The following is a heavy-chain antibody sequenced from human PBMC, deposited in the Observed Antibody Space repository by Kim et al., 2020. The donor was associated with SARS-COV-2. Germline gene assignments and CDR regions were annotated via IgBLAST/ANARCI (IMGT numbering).Heavy chain of an antibody. D-gene: IGHD6-13*01. CDR1: GFTFSSYW. CDR3: ARKTLIAAAGSFDY. V-gene: IGHV3-74*01. J-gene: IGHJ4*02. Sequence: GGSLRLSCAASGFTFSSYWMHWVRQAPGKGPVWVSRITSDESSTSYADSVKGRFTISRDNAKNTVYLQMNSLRAEDTAVYYCARKTLIAAAGSFDYWGRGTLVTVSS. CDR2: ITSDESST.